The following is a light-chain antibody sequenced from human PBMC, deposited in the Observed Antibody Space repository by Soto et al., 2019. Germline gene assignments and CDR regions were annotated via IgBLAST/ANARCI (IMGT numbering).Light chain of an antibody. CDR3: QKANSFALN. J-gene: IGKJ4*01. Sequence: DIQMTHSPSTLSASVLYIVTITFRASQSISSWLAWYQQKPGKAPKLLIYDASSLESGVPSRFSGIGSGTDFTLTISSLQPEDFATYYCQKANSFALNFGGGTKVDIK. CDR1: QSISSW. CDR2: DAS. V-gene: IGKV1-5*01.